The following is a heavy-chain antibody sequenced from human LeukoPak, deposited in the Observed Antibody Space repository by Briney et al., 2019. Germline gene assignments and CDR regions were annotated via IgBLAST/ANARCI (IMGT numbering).Heavy chain of an antibody. Sequence: GGSLRLSCAASGFTVSSNYMSWVRQAPGKGLEWVSHISSSGRLMQYADSVKGRFTITRDNAQNFMSLQMNSLKPEDTAVYYCARDTNNGLDVWGRGTTVTVSS. CDR1: GFTVSSNY. CDR3: ARDTNNGLDV. J-gene: IGHJ6*02. CDR2: ISSSGRLM. V-gene: IGHV3-11*01. D-gene: IGHD1-14*01.